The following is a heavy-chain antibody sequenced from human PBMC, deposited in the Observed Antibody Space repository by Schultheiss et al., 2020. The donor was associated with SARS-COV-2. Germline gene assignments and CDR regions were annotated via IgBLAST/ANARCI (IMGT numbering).Heavy chain of an antibody. D-gene: IGHD5-12*01. Sequence: GGSLRLSCAASGFTFSSYAMSWVRQAPGKGLEWVSSISSSSSYIYYADSVKGRFTISRDNAKNSLYLQMNSLRAEDTAVYYCARDQGGYPLYYYYMDVWGKGTTVTVSS. CDR2: ISSSSSYI. J-gene: IGHJ6*03. V-gene: IGHV3-21*01. CDR3: ARDQGGYPLYYYYMDV. CDR1: GFTFSSYA.